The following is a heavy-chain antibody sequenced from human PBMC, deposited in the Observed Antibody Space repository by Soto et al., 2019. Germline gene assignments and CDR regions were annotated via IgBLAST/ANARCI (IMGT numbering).Heavy chain of an antibody. Sequence: ASVKVSCKASGYTLTIYAIHWVRQAPGQRLEWMGWINAGNGNTKYSQKFQGRVTITRDTSASTAYMELNSLRAEDTAVYYCAKEGDYDFWSGSYYYYGMDVWGQGTTVTVSS. J-gene: IGHJ6*02. D-gene: IGHD3-3*01. CDR1: GYTLTIYA. CDR3: AKEGDYDFWSGSYYYYGMDV. CDR2: INAGNGNT. V-gene: IGHV1-3*01.